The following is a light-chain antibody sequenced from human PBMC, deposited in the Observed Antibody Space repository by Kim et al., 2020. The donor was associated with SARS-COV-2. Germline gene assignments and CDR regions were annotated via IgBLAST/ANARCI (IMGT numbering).Light chain of an antibody. CDR3: QSYDSSLSVV. J-gene: IGLJ2*01. V-gene: IGLV1-40*01. CDR1: SSNSGAGYD. Sequence: GERVTISCTGSSSNSGAGYDVHWYQQLPGTAPKLLIYANTNRPSGVPDRFSGSKSGTSASLAITGLQAEDEADYYCQSYDSSLSVVFGGGTQLTVL. CDR2: ANT.